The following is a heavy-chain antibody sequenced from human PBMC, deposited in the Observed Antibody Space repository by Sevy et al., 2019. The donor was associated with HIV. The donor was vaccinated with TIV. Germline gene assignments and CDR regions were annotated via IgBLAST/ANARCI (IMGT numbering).Heavy chain of an antibody. J-gene: IGHJ4*02. V-gene: IGHV3-23*01. Sequence: GGSLRLSCAASGSTFSSYAMSWVRQAPGKGLEWVSAISGSGGSTYYADSVKGRFTISRDNSKNTLYLQMNSLRAEDTAVYYCAKDRGVRGVITTPFDYWGQGTLVTVSS. CDR3: AKDRGVRGVITTPFDY. CDR1: GSTFSSYA. CDR2: ISGSGGST. D-gene: IGHD3-10*01.